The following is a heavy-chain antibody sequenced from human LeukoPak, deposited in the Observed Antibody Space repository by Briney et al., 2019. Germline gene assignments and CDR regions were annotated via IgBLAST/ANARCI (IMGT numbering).Heavy chain of an antibody. D-gene: IGHD3-10*01. CDR2: IYPGDSDT. J-gene: IGHJ4*02. CDR3: ARLIYGSGPYFDY. Sequence: GESLKISCKGSGYSFTSYWIGWVRQMPGKGLEWMGIIYPGDSDTRYSPSFQGQVTISADKSISTAYLQWSGLKASDTAMYYCARLIYGSGPYFDYWGQGTLVTVSS. CDR1: GYSFTSYW. V-gene: IGHV5-51*01.